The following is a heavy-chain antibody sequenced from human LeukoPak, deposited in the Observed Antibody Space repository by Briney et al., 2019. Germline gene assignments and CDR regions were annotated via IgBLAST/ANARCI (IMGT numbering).Heavy chain of an antibody. V-gene: IGHV3-33*01. CDR2: IWYDGGNK. D-gene: IGHD1-26*01. CDR3: ARDRGSYRNFDWFDP. J-gene: IGHJ5*02. Sequence: PGRSLRLSRAASGFTFSSYGMHWVRQAPGKGLEWVAVIWYDGGNKYYADSVKGRFTISRDNSKNTLDLQMNSLRAEDTAVYYCARDRGSYRNFDWFDPWGQGTLVTVSS. CDR1: GFTFSSYG.